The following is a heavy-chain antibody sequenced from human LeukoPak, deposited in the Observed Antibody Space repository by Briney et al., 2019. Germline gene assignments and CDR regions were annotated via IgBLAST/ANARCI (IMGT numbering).Heavy chain of an antibody. Sequence: SQTLSLTCTVSGGSVNSGDYYWSWTRQHPGKGLEWIGYIYNSGSTYYNPSLKSRVTISVDTSKNQFSLKLSSVTAADTAVYYCAREGGTVTTPYFDYWGQGTLVTVSS. V-gene: IGHV4-31*03. D-gene: IGHD4-17*01. CDR2: IYNSGST. CDR3: AREGGTVTTPYFDY. CDR1: GGSVNSGDYY. J-gene: IGHJ4*02.